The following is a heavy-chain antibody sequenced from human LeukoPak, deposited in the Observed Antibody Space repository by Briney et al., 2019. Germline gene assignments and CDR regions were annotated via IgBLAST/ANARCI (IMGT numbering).Heavy chain of an antibody. CDR2: IRYDGSNK. CDR1: GFTFSSYG. D-gene: IGHD3-16*01. J-gene: IGHJ4*02. CDR3: AKDQNYDYVWGSYRDDY. V-gene: IGHV3-30*02. Sequence: GESLRLSCAASGFTFSSYGMHWVRQAPGKGLEWVAFIRYDGSNKYYADSVKGRFTISRDNSKNTLYLQMNSLRAEDTAVYYCAKDQNYDYVWGSYRDDYWGQGTLVTVSS.